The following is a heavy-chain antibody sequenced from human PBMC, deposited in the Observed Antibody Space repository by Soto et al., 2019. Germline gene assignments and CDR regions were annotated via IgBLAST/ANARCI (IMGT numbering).Heavy chain of an antibody. V-gene: IGHV4-34*01. D-gene: IGHD1-1*01. CDR3: ARGRDEYKLGNV. J-gene: IGHJ6*02. Sequence: QVQLQQWGAGLLKPSETLSLTCAVSGGSLSDYYWPWIRQSPGKGLEWIGEIHPSGSTYYNPSLRSRVTISVDTSKNQFSLKLTSLTAADTAMYFCARGRDEYKLGNVWGHGTTVTVSS. CDR1: GGSLSDYY. CDR2: IHPSGST.